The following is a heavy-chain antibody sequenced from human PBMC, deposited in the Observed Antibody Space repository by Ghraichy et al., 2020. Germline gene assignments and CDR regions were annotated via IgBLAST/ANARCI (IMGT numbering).Heavy chain of an antibody. CDR2: INSDGSST. CDR1: GFTFRSYW. V-gene: IGHV3-74*01. J-gene: IGHJ4*02. CDR3: ARGPPRPIDY. Sequence: ESLNISCAASGFTFRSYWMHWVRQAPGKGLVWVSRINSDGSSTSYADSVKGRFTISRDNAKNTLYLQLNSLRAEDTAVYYCARGPPRPIDYWGQGTLVTVPS.